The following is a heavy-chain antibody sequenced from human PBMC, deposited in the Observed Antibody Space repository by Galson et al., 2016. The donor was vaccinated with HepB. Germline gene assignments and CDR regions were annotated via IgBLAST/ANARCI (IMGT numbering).Heavy chain of an antibody. CDR1: GFSLPTTGVG. CDR2: IYWDDDK. J-gene: IGHJ4*02. D-gene: IGHD1-26*01. V-gene: IGHV2-5*02. Sequence: PALVKPTQTLTLTCTFSGFSLPTTGVGVGWIRQPPGKALEWLALIYWDDDKRYSPSLKSRLTITKHTSKNQVVLTLTDIDPVDTGTYFCARYLDPMFDYWGQGILLPVSS. CDR3: ARYLDPMFDY.